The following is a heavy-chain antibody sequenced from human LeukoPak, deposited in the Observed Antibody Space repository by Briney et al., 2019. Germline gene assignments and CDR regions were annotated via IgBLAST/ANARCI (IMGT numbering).Heavy chain of an antibody. CDR2: ISPNSGGT. CDR1: GYTFTGYY. Sequence: ASVKVSCKASGYTFTGYYIHWVRQAPGQGLEWMGWISPNSGGTNYAQKFQGRVTMTSDTSISTAYMELSRLRSDDTAVYFCARDRNYCSGGSCYAYHYYYYMDVWGKGTTVTVS. J-gene: IGHJ6*03. CDR3: ARDRNYCSGGSCYAYHYYYYMDV. D-gene: IGHD2-15*01. V-gene: IGHV1-2*02.